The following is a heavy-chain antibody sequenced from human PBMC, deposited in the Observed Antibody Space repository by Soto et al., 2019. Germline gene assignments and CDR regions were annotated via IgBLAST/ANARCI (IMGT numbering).Heavy chain of an antibody. D-gene: IGHD3-3*01. J-gene: IGHJ4*02. Sequence: VAVISYDGSNKYYADSVKGRFTISRDNSKNTLYLQMNSLRAEDTAVYYCARFSVRSLDYWGQGTLVTVSS. V-gene: IGHV3-30-3*01. CDR2: ISYDGSNK. CDR3: ARFSVRSLDY.